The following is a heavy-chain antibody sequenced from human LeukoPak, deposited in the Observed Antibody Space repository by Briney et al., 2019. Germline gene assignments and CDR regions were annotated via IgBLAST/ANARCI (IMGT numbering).Heavy chain of an antibody. CDR3: ARAPPPYCSGGSCSLIDY. CDR1: GYTFTSYY. Sequence: ASVKVSCKASGYTFTSYYMHWVRQAPGQGLEWMGIINPSGGSTSYAQKFQGRVTMTRDTSTSTVYMELSSLRSEDTAVYYCARAPPPYCSGGSCSLIDYWGQGTLVTVSS. CDR2: INPSGGST. V-gene: IGHV1-46*01. J-gene: IGHJ4*02. D-gene: IGHD2-15*01.